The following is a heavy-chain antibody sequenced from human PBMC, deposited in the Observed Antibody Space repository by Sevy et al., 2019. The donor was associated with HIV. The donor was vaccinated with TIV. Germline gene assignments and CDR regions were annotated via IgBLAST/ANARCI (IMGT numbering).Heavy chain of an antibody. CDR1: AGSLTSEAYY. J-gene: IGHJ4*02. Sequence: SETLSLTCSVSAGSLTSEAYYWSWILQHPGKGLEWIGYIYHSGTTYYNPSLKSRVTMSIDTSKQYFSLNLSSVTAADTAVYYCVSHYDTSGYYFDYWGQGTLVTVSS. CDR3: VSHYDTSGYYFDY. V-gene: IGHV4-31*03. CDR2: IYHSGTT. D-gene: IGHD3-22*01.